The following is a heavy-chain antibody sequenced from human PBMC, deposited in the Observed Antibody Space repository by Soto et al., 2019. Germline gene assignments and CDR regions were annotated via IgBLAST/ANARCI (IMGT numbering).Heavy chain of an antibody. D-gene: IGHD2-21*01. V-gene: IGHV3-23*01. CDR1: GFTFSSYA. J-gene: IGHJ4*02. CDR2: ISGSGGST. Sequence: VGSLRLSCAASGFTFSSYAMSWVRQAPGKGLEWVSAISGSGGSTYYADSVKGRFTISRDNSKNTLYLQMNSLRLEDTAVYYCATALRGGEPPLWGPGTRVTVSS. CDR3: ATALRGGEPPL.